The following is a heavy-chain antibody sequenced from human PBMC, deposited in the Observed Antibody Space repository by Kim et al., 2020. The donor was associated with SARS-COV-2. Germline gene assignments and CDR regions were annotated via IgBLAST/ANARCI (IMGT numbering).Heavy chain of an antibody. J-gene: IGHJ4*02. D-gene: IGHD3-22*01. CDR3: APLTLYDSSGYYEVL. CDR2: ISSSSSYI. Sequence: GGSLRLSCAASGFTFSSYSMNWVRQAPGKGLEWVSSISSSSSYIYYADSVKGRFTISRDNAKNSLYLQMNSLRAEDTAEYYCAPLTLYDSSGYYEVLWGQGTLVTVSS. V-gene: IGHV3-21*01. CDR1: GFTFSSYS.